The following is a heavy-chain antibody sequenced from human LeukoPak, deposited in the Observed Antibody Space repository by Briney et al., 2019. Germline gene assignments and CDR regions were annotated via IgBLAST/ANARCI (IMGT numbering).Heavy chain of an antibody. D-gene: IGHD3-22*01. CDR2: IYHRGST. V-gene: IGHV4-38-2*02. CDR3: ARAPLGYYDSSGYYYRANFYYFDY. J-gene: IGHJ4*02. CDR1: GYSISNGYY. Sequence: SETLSLTCTVSGYSISNGYYWGWIRQPPGKGLEWVGSIYHRGSTYYNPSLKSRVTISVDTSKNQFSLKLSSVTAADTAVYYCARAPLGYYDSSGYYYRANFYYFDYWGQGTLVTVSS.